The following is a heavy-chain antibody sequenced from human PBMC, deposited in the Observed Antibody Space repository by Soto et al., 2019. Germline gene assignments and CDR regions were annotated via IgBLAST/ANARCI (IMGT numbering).Heavy chain of an antibody. D-gene: IGHD3-9*01. CDR3: ATVVRYYDILTGYYFEYFDY. CDR1: GYTLTELS. V-gene: IGHV1-24*01. CDR2: FDPEDGET. Sequence: ASVKVSCKVSGYTLTELSMHWVRQAPGKGLEWMGGFDPEDGETIYAQKFQGRVTMTEDTSTDTAYMELSSLRSEDTAVYYCATVVRYYDILTGYYFEYFDYWGQGTLVTVSS. J-gene: IGHJ4*02.